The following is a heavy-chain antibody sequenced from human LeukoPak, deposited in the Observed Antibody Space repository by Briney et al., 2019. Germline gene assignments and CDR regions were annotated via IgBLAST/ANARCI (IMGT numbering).Heavy chain of an antibody. CDR3: ARGRNYYGSGSYYHFDY. D-gene: IGHD3-10*01. J-gene: IGHJ4*02. V-gene: IGHV1-2*04. CDR2: INPNSGGT. CDR1: GYTFTGYY. Sequence: GASVKVSCKASGYTFTGYYMHWVRQAPGQGLEWMGWINPNSGGTNYAQKFQGWVTMTRDTSISTAYMELNRLRSDDTAVYYCARGRNYYGSGSYYHFDYWGQGTLVTVSS.